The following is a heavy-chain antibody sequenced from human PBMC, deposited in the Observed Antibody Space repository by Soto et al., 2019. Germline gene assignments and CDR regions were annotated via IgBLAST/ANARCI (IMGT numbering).Heavy chain of an antibody. J-gene: IGHJ6*02. CDR1: GFIFSKYG. CDR2: ISYDGSNK. V-gene: IGHV3-30*18. D-gene: IGHD3-10*01. Sequence: QVQLVESGGGVVQPGTSLRLSCAASGFIFSKYGMHWVRQAPGKGLEWVAVISYDGSNKYYAESVEGRFIISRDKSENTLYLQMNSLRAEDTALYYCAKDLGSGKPYYYYAMDVWGQGTPVTVSS. CDR3: AKDLGSGKPYYYYAMDV.